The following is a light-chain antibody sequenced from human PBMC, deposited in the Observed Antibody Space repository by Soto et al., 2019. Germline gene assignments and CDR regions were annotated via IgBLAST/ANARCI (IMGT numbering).Light chain of an antibody. CDR3: QQYGSSPTWT. CDR1: QSVSSNY. V-gene: IGKV3-20*01. J-gene: IGKJ1*01. CDR2: GAS. Sequence: ESVLTQSPGTRSLSPGERATLSCRASQSVSSNYLAWYQQKPGQAPRLLIYGASTRANGIPDRCSGSGSGTDFTLTISRLEPEDSAVYDCQQYGSSPTWTFGQGTQVDIK.